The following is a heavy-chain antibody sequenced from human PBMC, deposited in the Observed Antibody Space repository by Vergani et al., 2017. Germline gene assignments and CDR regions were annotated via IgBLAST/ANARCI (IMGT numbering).Heavy chain of an antibody. Sequence: QVQLVESGGGVVQPGRSLRLSCAASGFTFSSYGMHWVRQAPGKGLEWVAVISYDGSNKYYADSVKGRFTISRDNSKNTLYLQMNSLRAEDTAVYYCAKASDYYDSSGCYYFDYWGQGTLVTVSS. CDR3: AKASDYYDSSGCYYFDY. J-gene: IGHJ4*02. D-gene: IGHD3-22*01. CDR2: ISYDGSNK. CDR1: GFTFSSYG. V-gene: IGHV3-30*18.